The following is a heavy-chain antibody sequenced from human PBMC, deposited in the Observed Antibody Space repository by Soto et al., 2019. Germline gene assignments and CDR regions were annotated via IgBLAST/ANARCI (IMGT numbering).Heavy chain of an antibody. D-gene: IGHD6-13*01. V-gene: IGHV4-4*07. Sequence: SDTLYLSCTVSGGSICSYYWGWIRQPAGKGLEWIGRIYTSGSTNYNPSLKSRVTMSVDTSKNQFSLKLSSVTAADTAVYYCARVYSSSFDYWGQGTLVTVS. CDR2: IYTSGST. J-gene: IGHJ4*02. CDR1: GGSICSYY. CDR3: ARVYSSSFDY.